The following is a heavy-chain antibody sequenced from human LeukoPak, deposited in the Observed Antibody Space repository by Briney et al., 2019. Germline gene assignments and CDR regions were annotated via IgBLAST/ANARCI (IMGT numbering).Heavy chain of an antibody. CDR3: ARGESSMVRGVINN. D-gene: IGHD3-10*01. CDR2: ISSNGGST. CDR1: GFTFSGYA. J-gene: IGHJ4*02. V-gene: IGHV3-64*01. Sequence: GGSLRLSCAASGFTFSGYAMHWVRQAPGKGLEYVSAISSNGGSTYYANSVKGKFTISRDNSKNTLYLQMGSLRADDMAVYYCARGESSMVRGVINNWGQGTLVTVSS.